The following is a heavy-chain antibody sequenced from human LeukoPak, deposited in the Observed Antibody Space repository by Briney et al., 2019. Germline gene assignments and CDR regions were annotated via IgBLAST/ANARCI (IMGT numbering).Heavy chain of an antibody. D-gene: IGHD1-26*01. CDR2: INHDGRET. CDR3: ARAGGPGTVDY. CDR1: GFTFSDYW. J-gene: IGHJ4*02. V-gene: IGHV3-7*03. Sequence: SGGSLRLSCEASGFTFSDYWMSWLRQAPGKGLEWVANINHDGRETYYVDSVKGRFTISRDNAKNSLFLQMNSLRVEDTAVYYCARAGGPGTVDYWGQGTLLTVAS.